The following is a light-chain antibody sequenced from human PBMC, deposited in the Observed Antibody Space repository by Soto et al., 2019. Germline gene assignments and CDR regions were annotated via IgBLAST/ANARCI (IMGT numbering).Light chain of an antibody. V-gene: IGKV1-39*01. CDR3: QQSYSTPRT. CDR1: QSISNS. Sequence: DIQMTQSPSSLSASVGDRVTITCRASQSISNSVNWYRQKPGRAPNLLIYTAYSLQSGVPSRFSGSGAGTDFTLTISSLQPEDFATYYCQQSYSTPRTFGQGTKVEIK. J-gene: IGKJ1*01. CDR2: TAY.